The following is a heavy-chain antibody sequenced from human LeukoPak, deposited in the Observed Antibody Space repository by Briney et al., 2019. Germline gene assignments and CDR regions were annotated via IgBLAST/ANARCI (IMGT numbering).Heavy chain of an antibody. D-gene: IGHD3-3*01. J-gene: IGHJ5*02. CDR2: IYPGDSDT. CDR3: ARVHYDFWSGYSNWFDP. V-gene: IGHV5-51*01. CDR1: GYSFTSYW. Sequence: GESLKISCKGSGYSFTSYWIGWVRQMPGKGLEWMGIIYPGDSDTRYSPSFQGQVTISPDKYISTAYQPWSSLKASDSAMYYCARVHYDFWSGYSNWFDPWGQGTLVTVSS.